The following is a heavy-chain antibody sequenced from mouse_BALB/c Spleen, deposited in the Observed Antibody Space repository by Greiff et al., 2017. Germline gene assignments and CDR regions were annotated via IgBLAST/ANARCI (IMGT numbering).Heavy chain of an antibody. CDR2: INPYNDGT. J-gene: IGHJ4*01. V-gene: IGHV1-14*01. CDR3: ARGGYGNYDYYAMDY. D-gene: IGHD2-1*01. CDR1: GYTFTSYV. Sequence: VQLKQSGPELVKPGASVKMSCKASGYTFTSYVMHWVKQKPGQGLEWIGYINPYNDGTKYNEKFKGKATLTSDKSSSTAYMELSSLTSEDSAVYYCARGGYGNYDYYAMDYWGQGTSVTVSS.